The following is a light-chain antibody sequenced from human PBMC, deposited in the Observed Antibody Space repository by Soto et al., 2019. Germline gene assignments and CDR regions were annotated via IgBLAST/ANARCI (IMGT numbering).Light chain of an antibody. CDR3: QQYNTNSRT. Sequence: DIQMTQSPSTLSAAVGDRVTITCRASQSISDWLAWYQQKPGKAPNPLIYKTSSLKSGVPSRFSGSGSGTEFTLTISSLQPDDLATYFCQQYNTNSRTFGQGTKVEIK. CDR1: QSISDW. J-gene: IGKJ1*01. V-gene: IGKV1-5*03. CDR2: KTS.